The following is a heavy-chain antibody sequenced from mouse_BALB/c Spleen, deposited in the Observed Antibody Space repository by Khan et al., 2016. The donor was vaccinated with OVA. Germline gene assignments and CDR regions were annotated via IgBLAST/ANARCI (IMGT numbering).Heavy chain of an antibody. V-gene: IGHV1S137*01. J-gene: IGHJ2*01. CDR1: GYTFTDYA. CDR2: ISTYSGNT. D-gene: IGHD2-3*01. Sequence: QVQLQQSGHELVRPGVSVKISCKGSGYTFTDYAMHWVKQSHAKSLEWIGLISTYSGNTNYNQKFKGKATMTVDKSSRKAYLELPRLTSEDSAIXYGARPAYDGYYDYWVQGTTFTVSS. CDR3: ARPAYDGYYDY.